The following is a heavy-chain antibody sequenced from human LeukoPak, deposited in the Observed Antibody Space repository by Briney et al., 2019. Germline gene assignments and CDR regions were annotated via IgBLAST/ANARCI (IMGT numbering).Heavy chain of an antibody. V-gene: IGHV3-23*01. J-gene: IGHJ4*02. CDR1: GFTFSSHS. CDR2: ISGSGGKP. D-gene: IGHD4-17*01. CDR3: AKDLEATAVTTVDY. Sequence: PGGSLRLSCAASGFTFSSHSMTWGRQAPGKGLEWVSGISGSGGKPNNADYVKGRFTISSNTSKNALYLQMNKLRAEDTAVYYCAKDLEATAVTTVDYWGQGTLVTVSS.